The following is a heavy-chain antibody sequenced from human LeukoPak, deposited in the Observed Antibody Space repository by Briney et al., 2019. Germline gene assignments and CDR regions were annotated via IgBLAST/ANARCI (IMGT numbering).Heavy chain of an antibody. CDR1: GFTFSSYG. D-gene: IGHD6-13*01. CDR2: IRYDGSNK. Sequence: GRSLRLSCAASGFTFSSYGMHWVRQAPGKGLEWVAVIRYDGSNKYYADSVKGRFTISRDNSKNTLYLQMNSLRAEDTAVYYCAKDLGIAGYWGQGTLVTVSS. V-gene: IGHV3-33*06. J-gene: IGHJ4*02. CDR3: AKDLGIAGY.